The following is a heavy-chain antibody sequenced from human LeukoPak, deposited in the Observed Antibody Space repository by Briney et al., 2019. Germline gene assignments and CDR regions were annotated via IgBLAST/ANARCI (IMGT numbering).Heavy chain of an antibody. CDR1: GFTFSSYS. V-gene: IGHV3-21*01. D-gene: IGHD6-13*01. CDR2: ISSSSSYI. Sequence: PGGSLRLSCAASGFTFSSYSMNWVRQAPGKGLEWVSSISSSSSYIYYADSVKGRFTTSRDNAKNSLYLQMNSLRAEDTAVYYCARDGRAAGAYNWFDPWGQGTLVTVSS. J-gene: IGHJ5*02. CDR3: ARDGRAAGAYNWFDP.